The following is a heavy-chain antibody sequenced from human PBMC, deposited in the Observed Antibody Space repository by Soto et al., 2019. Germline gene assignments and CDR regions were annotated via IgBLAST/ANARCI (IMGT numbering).Heavy chain of an antibody. CDR1: GGPITSRTYS. Sequence: SETLSLTCAVSGGPITSRTYSWGWIRQPPGKTLEWIGDMNHGGTTNYSPSLKGRVTISVDTSKNQVSLKLSSVTAADTAIYYCARGGGSWYSNYFDYWGQGTLVTVSS. CDR3: ARGGGSWYSNYFDY. V-gene: IGHV4-39*07. J-gene: IGHJ4*02. CDR2: MNHGGTT. D-gene: IGHD2-15*01.